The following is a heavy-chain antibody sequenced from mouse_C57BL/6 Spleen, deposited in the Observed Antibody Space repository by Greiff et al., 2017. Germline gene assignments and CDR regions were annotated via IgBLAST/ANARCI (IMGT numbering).Heavy chain of an antibody. CDR1: GYTFTDYE. Sequence: QVQLQQPGAELVRPGASVPLSCKASGYTFTDYEMHWVKQTPLHGLEWIGAIDPAPGGTPSNQKFKGKAILPADNSSSSAYMERRSLTCEDSAVYYCTRPLMTAVVARYFDVWGTGTTVTVSA. CDR3: TRPLMTAVVARYFDV. V-gene: IGHV1-15*01. D-gene: IGHD1-1*01. CDR2: IDPAPGGT. J-gene: IGHJ1*03.